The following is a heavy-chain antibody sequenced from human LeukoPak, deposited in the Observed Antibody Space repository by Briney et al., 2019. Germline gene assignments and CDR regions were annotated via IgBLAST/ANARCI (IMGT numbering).Heavy chain of an antibody. CDR2: IYYSGST. Sequence: SETLSLTCSVSGDSIRDDYWSWIRQPPGKGLEWIGYIYYSGSTNYNPSLKSRVTISVDTSKNQFSLKLSSVTAADTAVYYCARGYSYDYFDYWGQGTLVTVSS. CDR3: ARGYSYDYFDY. V-gene: IGHV4-59*01. CDR1: GDSIRDDY. J-gene: IGHJ4*02. D-gene: IGHD5-18*01.